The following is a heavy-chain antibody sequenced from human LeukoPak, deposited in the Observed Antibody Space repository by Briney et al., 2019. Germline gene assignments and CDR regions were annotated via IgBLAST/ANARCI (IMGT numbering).Heavy chain of an antibody. Sequence: GESLTLSCAASGFTFSSYGMHWVRQPPGKGLEWVAVIWYDGSNKYYADSVKGRFTISRDNSKNTLYLQMNSLRAEDTAVYYCARDQRRLVVPAAIYYWGQGTLVTVSS. D-gene: IGHD2-2*01. CDR3: ARDQRRLVVPAAIYY. J-gene: IGHJ4*02. V-gene: IGHV3-33*08. CDR1: GFTFSSYG. CDR2: IWYDGSNK.